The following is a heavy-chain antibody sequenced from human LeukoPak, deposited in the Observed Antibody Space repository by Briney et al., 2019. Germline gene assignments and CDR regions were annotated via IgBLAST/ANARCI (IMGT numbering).Heavy chain of an antibody. J-gene: IGHJ4*02. CDR2: ISYDGSNK. V-gene: IGHV3-30*03. CDR3: ARTYSSSDGFDY. CDR1: GFTFSSYG. Sequence: GGSLRLSCAASGFTFSSYGMHWVRQAPGKGLEWVAVISYDGSNKYYADSVKGRFTISRDNSKNTLYLQMNSLRAEDTAVYYCARTYSSSDGFDYWGQGTLVTVSS. D-gene: IGHD6-13*01.